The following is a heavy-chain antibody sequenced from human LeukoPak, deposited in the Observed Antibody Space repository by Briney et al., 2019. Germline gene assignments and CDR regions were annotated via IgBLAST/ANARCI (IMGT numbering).Heavy chain of an antibody. CDR2: INPSGGST. J-gene: IGHJ4*02. Sequence: ASVKVSCKASGYTFTSYYMHWVRQAPGQGLEWTGIINPSGGSTSYAQKFQGRVTMSRDTSTSTVYMELSSLRSEDTAVYYCARDASAYGSGEFFDYWGQGTLVTVPS. D-gene: IGHD3-10*01. CDR3: ARDASAYGSGEFFDY. CDR1: GYTFTSYY. V-gene: IGHV1-46*01.